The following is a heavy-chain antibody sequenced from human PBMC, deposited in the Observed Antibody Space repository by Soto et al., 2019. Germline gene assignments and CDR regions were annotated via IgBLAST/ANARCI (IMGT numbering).Heavy chain of an antibody. CDR2: IWDDGNRA. J-gene: IGHJ5*02. CDR3: ARDNDNDANALDL. CDR1: GFTFSRYG. D-gene: IGHD1-1*01. V-gene: IGHV3-33*01. Sequence: QVHLVESGGGVVQPGGSLRLSCVVSGFTFSRYGMHWVRQAPGKGLEWVAVIWDDGNRAYYVESVKGRFTISRDNSKNTLSLQMDSLRAEDTAVYFCARDNDNDANALDLWGQGTLVTVSS.